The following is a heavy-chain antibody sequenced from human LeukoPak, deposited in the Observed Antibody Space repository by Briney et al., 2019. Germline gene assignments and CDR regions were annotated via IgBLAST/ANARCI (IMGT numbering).Heavy chain of an antibody. CDR3: ARADDYYDSSGYSAHFDY. CDR2: INPSGGSA. Sequence: ASVKVSCKASGYTFTSYYMHWVRQAPGQGPEWMGIINPSGGSASYAQKFQGRVTMTRDTSTSTVYMELSSLRFEDTAVYYCARADDYYDSSGYSAHFDYWGQGTLVTVSS. V-gene: IGHV1-46*01. CDR1: GYTFTSYY. J-gene: IGHJ4*02. D-gene: IGHD3-22*01.